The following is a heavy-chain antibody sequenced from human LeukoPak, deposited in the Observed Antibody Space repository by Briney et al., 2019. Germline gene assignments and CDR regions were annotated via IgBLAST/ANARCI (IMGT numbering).Heavy chain of an antibody. Sequence: PSETLSLTCTVSGGSISSSSYYWGWIRQPPGKGLEWIGSIYYSGSTYYNPSLKSRVTISVDTSKNQFSLKLSSVTAADTAVYYCARDRGLGYSYGPWGQGTLVTVSS. CDR1: GGSISSSSYY. J-gene: IGHJ5*02. V-gene: IGHV4-39*07. CDR3: ARDRGLGYSYGP. CDR2: IYYSGST. D-gene: IGHD5-18*01.